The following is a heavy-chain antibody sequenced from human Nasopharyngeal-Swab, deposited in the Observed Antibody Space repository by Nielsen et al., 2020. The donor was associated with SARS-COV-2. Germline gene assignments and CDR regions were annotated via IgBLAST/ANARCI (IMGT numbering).Heavy chain of an antibody. CDR3: ARTLLAAGGYYYYGMDV. V-gene: IGHV2-26*01. Sequence: WIRQPPGKALGWLAHIFSNDEKSYGTSLKSRLTISKDTSKSQVVLTMTNMDPVDTATYSCARTLLAAGGYYYYGMDVWGQGTTVTVSS. CDR2: IFSNDEK. D-gene: IGHD6-13*01. J-gene: IGHJ6*02.